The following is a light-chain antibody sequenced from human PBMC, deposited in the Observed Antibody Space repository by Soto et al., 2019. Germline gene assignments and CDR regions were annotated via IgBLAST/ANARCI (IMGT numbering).Light chain of an antibody. CDR2: DNN. CDR1: SSNIGNNY. Sequence: QSVLTQPPSVSAAPGQKVIISCSGSSSNIGNNYVSWYRQLPGTAPKLLIYDNNKRPSGIPDRFSGSKSGTSATLGITGLQTGDEADYYCGTWDSSLSAVVFGGGTKVTVL. V-gene: IGLV1-51*01. CDR3: GTWDSSLSAVV. J-gene: IGLJ2*01.